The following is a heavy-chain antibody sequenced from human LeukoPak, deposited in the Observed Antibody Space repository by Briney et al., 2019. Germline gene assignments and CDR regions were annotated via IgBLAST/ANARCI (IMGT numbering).Heavy chain of an antibody. V-gene: IGHV1-18*01. J-gene: IGHJ3*02. CDR3: ARDRVLRDGYNTGFDAFDI. CDR2: ISAYNGNT. Sequence: ASVKVSCKASGYTFTSYGISWVRQAPGQGLEWMGWISAYNGNTNYAQKLQGRVTMTTDTSTSTAYMELRSLRSDDTAVYYCARDRVLRDGYNTGFDAFDIWGQGTMVTVSS. D-gene: IGHD5-24*01. CDR1: GYTFTSYG.